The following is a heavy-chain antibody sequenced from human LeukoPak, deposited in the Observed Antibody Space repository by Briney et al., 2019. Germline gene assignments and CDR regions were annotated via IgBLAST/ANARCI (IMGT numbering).Heavy chain of an antibody. Sequence: ASVKVSCKVSGYTLTELSMHWVRQAPGKGLEWMGGFDPADGETVYAHKFQGRLTMTKDTSTNTAYMELISLRSEDTAVYYCAADGGGLSSVVTPRSAPFDYWGQGTLVTVSS. J-gene: IGHJ4*02. V-gene: IGHV1-24*01. D-gene: IGHD4-23*01. CDR1: GYTLTELS. CDR3: AADGGGLSSVVTPRSAPFDY. CDR2: FDPADGET.